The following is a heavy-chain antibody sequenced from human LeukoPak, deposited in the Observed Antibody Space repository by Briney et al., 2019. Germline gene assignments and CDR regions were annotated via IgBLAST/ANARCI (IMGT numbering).Heavy chain of an antibody. D-gene: IGHD4-17*01. V-gene: IGHV3-74*01. Sequence: PGGSLSLSCAASGFTFSSYWMHWVRQAPGKGLVWVSRINSDGSSTSYAESVKGRFTISRDNAKNTLYLQMNSLRAEDAAVYYCATVTVTTAFDYWGQGTLVTVSS. CDR2: INSDGSST. CDR3: ATVTVTTAFDY. CDR1: GFTFSSYW. J-gene: IGHJ4*02.